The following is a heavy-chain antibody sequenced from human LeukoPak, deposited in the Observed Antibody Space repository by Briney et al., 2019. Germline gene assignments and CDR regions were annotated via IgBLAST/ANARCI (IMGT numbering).Heavy chain of an antibody. CDR3: ARAGRPMIGGVTPLERFDS. J-gene: IGHJ4*02. CDR2: INAGVGNT. CDR1: GYTFISYA. Sequence: GASVKVSCKASGYTFISYAIHWVRQAPRQGLEWMGWINAGVGNTKYSEKFQDRVTVTRDTPATTAYMELSSLRAEDTAVYYCARAGRPMIGGVTPLERFDSWGQGTLVTVSS. V-gene: IGHV1-3*01. D-gene: IGHD3-10*01.